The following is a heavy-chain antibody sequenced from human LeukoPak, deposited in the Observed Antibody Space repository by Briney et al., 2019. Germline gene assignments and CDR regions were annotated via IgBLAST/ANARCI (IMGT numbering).Heavy chain of an antibody. V-gene: IGHV3-30-3*01. CDR1: GYTFTSYY. CDR2: ISYHGSNK. D-gene: IGHD3-22*01. Sequence: SCKASGYTFTSYYMHWVRQAPGKGLERVAVISYHGSNKYYADSVKGRFTISRDNSKNTLYLQMNSLRAEDTTMYYCARGHYYDSSGGPWYFDFWGQGTLVTVSS. J-gene: IGHJ4*02. CDR3: ARGHYYDSSGGPWYFDF.